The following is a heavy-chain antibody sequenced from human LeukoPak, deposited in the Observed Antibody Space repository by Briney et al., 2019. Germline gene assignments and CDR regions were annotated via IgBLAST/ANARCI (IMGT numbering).Heavy chain of an antibody. CDR2: IYPGDSDT. Sequence: GESLKISCKGSGYSFTSYWIGWVRQMPGKGLDWMGIIYPGDSDTRYSPSLQGQVTTSADKSTSTAYLQWSSLKASDTAMYYCARRVPAARYFDLWGRGTLVTVSS. D-gene: IGHD2-2*01. CDR3: ARRVPAARYFDL. J-gene: IGHJ2*01. V-gene: IGHV5-51*01. CDR1: GYSFTSYW.